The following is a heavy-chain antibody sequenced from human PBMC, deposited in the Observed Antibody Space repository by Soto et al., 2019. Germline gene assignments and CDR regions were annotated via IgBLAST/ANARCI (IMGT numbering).Heavy chain of an antibody. V-gene: IGHV3-74*02. CDR2: INSDGSST. Sequence: EVQLVESGGGLVKPGGSLRLSCAASGFTFSSYWMHWVRQAPGKGLVWVSRINSDGSSTSYADSVKGRFTISRDNAKNTLYLQMNSLRAEDTAVYYCARVRYSSSSGYYYYYGMDVWGQGTTVTVSS. J-gene: IGHJ6*02. CDR3: ARVRYSSSSGYYYYYGMDV. CDR1: GFTFSSYW. D-gene: IGHD6-6*01.